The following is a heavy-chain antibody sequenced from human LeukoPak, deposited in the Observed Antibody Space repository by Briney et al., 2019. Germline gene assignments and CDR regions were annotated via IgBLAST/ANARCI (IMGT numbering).Heavy chain of an antibody. D-gene: IGHD5-12*01. Sequence: GESLRISCKGSGYSFTSYWINWVRQMPGKGLEWMGRIDPCDSYTTYSPSFQGHVTISVDKSISTAYLQWSSLRASDTAMYYCARPSGYDLAYWGQGTLVTVSP. V-gene: IGHV5-10-1*01. J-gene: IGHJ4*02. CDR3: ARPSGYDLAY. CDR1: GYSFTSYW. CDR2: IDPCDSYT.